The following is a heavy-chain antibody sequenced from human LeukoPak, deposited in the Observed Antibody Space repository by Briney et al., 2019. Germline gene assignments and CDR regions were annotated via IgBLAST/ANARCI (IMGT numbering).Heavy chain of an antibody. V-gene: IGHV4-59*01. CDR2: IYYTENT. CDR3: AGGNFYDSRGHPYHFHY. CDR1: GGPISSYY. D-gene: IGHD3-22*01. Sequence: SEALSLTCTVSGGPISSYYWSWIRQPPGKGLEWIGYIYYTENTNYNPSLKSRVTISVDTSKNQFSLNLTSVTAADTAVYYCAGGNFYDSRGHPYHFHYWGQGTLVTVPS. J-gene: IGHJ4*02.